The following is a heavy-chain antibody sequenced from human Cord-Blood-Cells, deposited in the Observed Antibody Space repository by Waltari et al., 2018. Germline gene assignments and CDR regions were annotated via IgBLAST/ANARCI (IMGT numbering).Heavy chain of an antibody. V-gene: IGHV1-69*02. CDR1: GGTFSSYT. J-gene: IGHJ3*02. CDR3: AKQNGDYDAFDI. CDR2: IIPILGIA. D-gene: IGHD4-17*01. Sequence: QVQLVQSGAEVKKPGSSVKVSCKASGGTFSSYTISWVRQAPGQGLEWMGMIIPILGIANYAQKYQGRVTITADKSTSTAYMELSSLRTEDTALYYCAKQNGDYDAFDIWGQGTMVTVSS.